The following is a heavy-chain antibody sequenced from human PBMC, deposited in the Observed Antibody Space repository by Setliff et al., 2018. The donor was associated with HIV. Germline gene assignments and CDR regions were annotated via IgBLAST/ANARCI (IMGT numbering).Heavy chain of an antibody. V-gene: IGHV3-23*01. Sequence: GGSLRLSCAVSGFTLSDYYMDWVRQAPGKGLEWVSFISSSAGSTYYSDSVKGRFTISRDNSKNMLYLQMNSLRAEDTAVYYCARCSSGYGANDAFDIWGQGTMVTVSS. D-gene: IGHD3-22*01. CDR2: ISSSAGST. CDR1: GFTLSDYY. J-gene: IGHJ3*02. CDR3: ARCSSGYGANDAFDI.